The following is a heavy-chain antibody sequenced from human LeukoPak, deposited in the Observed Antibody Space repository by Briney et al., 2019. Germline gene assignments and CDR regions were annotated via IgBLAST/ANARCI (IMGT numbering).Heavy chain of an antibody. CDR3: ARDYYDSSGYYLGWFDP. CDR2: IRSSSSYI. J-gene: IGHJ5*02. V-gene: IGHV3-21*01. Sequence: GGSLRLSCAASGFTFSSYSMNWVRQAPGKGLEWVSSIRSSSSYIYYADPVKGRFTISRDNAKNSLYLQMNSLRAEDTAVCYCARDYYDSSGYYLGWFDPWGQGTLVTVSS. CDR1: GFTFSSYS. D-gene: IGHD3-22*01.